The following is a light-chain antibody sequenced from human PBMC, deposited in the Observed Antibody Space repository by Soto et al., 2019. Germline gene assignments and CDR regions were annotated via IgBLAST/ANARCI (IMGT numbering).Light chain of an antibody. J-gene: IGKJ2*01. CDR1: QSVSTN. CDR2: GAS. V-gene: IGKV3-15*01. Sequence: EIVMTQSPVTLSVSPGERATLSCRASQSVSTNLAWYRQTPGQAPTLLVYGASTRATGMPARFSGSGSGTEFTLTISSLQSEDFAVYYCQQYNNWPPTFGQGTKVEIK. CDR3: QQYNNWPPT.